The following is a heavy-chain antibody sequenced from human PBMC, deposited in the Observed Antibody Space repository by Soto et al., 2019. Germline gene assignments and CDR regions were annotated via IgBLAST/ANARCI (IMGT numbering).Heavy chain of an antibody. Sequence: SQALSLTCAISGGRVSSNSAAWTWIRNSPSRGLEWLGRTYYRSKWYNDYAVSVKSRITINPDTSKNQFSLQLNSVTPEDTAVYYCARESVGGYITIWGQGTLVTVSS. CDR3: ARESVGGYITI. J-gene: IGHJ4*02. V-gene: IGHV6-1*01. CDR2: TYYRSKWYN. CDR1: GGRVSSNSAA. D-gene: IGHD3-3*01.